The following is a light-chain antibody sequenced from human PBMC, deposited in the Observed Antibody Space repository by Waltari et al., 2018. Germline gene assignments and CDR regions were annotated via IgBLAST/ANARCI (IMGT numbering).Light chain of an antibody. J-gene: IGLJ3*02. CDR3: SSRNGRANQVV. Sequence: SSELTQDPAVSVALGQTVRITCQGDSLRTSYARWYQLKLGQAPVLVIYGVDKRASGIPALLPGYSSAATSSLTITCAQAEDEADYCCSSRNGRANQVVFGGGTKVTVL. V-gene: IGLV3-19*01. CDR1: SLRTSY. CDR2: GVD.